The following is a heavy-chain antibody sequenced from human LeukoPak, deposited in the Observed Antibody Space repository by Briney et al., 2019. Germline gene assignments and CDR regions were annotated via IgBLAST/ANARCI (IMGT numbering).Heavy chain of an antibody. D-gene: IGHD2-15*01. CDR2: FGNSGGRT. J-gene: IGHJ4*02. CDR1: GFTFSSYA. Sequence: GGSLRLSCAASGFTFSSYAMSWVRQAPGKGLEWVSTFGNSGGRTYYADSAKGRFTISRDNSKNTLYLQMNSLRAEDTAVYYCAKGPEYCSSGSCYHLDYWGQGTLVTVSS. V-gene: IGHV3-23*01. CDR3: AKGPEYCSSGSCYHLDY.